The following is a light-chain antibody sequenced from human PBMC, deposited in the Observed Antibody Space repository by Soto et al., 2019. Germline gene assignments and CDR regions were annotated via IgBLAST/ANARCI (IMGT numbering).Light chain of an antibody. Sequence: DIVLTQSPCTLSLSVGEGATISCRSSLSIANSYVAWYQHRRGQLPRLLIYGASSRATGIPDRFSGSGSGTDFTLTISRLEPEDFAVYYCQQYGGSPYTFGQGTKVEIK. CDR2: GAS. J-gene: IGKJ2*01. V-gene: IGKV3-20*01. CDR3: QQYGGSPYT. CDR1: LSIANSY.